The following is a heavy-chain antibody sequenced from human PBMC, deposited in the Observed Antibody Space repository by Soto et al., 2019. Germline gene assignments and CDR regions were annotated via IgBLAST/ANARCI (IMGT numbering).Heavy chain of an antibody. CDR3: ARDELGYCSGGSCYTQYYYYGMDV. D-gene: IGHD2-15*01. J-gene: IGHJ6*02. CDR2: IYYSGST. V-gene: IGHV4-59*01. CDR1: GGSISSYY. Sequence: KTSETLSLTCTVSGGSISSYYWSWIRQPPGKGLEWIGYIYYSGSTNYNPSLKSRVTISVDTSKNQFSLKLSSVTAADTAVYYCARDELGYCSGGSCYTQYYYYGMDVWGQGTTVTVSS.